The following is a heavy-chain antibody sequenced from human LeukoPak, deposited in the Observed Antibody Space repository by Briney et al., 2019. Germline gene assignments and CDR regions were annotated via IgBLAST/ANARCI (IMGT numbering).Heavy chain of an antibody. CDR1: GFTFSSYG. CDR3: AMHGIGDGDY. D-gene: IGHD1-26*01. V-gene: IGHV3-33*01. Sequence: PGRSLRLSCAASGFTFSSYGMHWVRQAPGKGLEWVAVIWYDGSNKYYADSVKGRFTISRDNSKNTLYLQMNSLRAEDTAVYYCAMHGIGDGDYWGQETLVTVSS. J-gene: IGHJ4*02. CDR2: IWYDGSNK.